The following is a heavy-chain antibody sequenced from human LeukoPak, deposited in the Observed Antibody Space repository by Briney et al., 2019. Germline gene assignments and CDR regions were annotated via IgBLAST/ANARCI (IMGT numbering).Heavy chain of an antibody. D-gene: IGHD5-18*01. J-gene: IGHJ4*02. CDR2: IYYSGST. CDR1: GGSISSGGYY. CDR3: ARVDTAMAYFDY. Sequence: KPSETLSLTCTVSGGSISSGGYYWSWIRQHPGKGLEWIGYIYYSGSTYYNPSLKSRVTISVDTSKNQFSLKLSSVTAADTAVYYCARVDTAMAYFDYWGQGTLVTVSS. V-gene: IGHV4-31*03.